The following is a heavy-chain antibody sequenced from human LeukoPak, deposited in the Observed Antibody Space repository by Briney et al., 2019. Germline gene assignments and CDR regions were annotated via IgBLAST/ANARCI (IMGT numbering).Heavy chain of an antibody. V-gene: IGHV3-21*01. CDR2: ITGSSTYI. CDR1: GFTFSSYT. D-gene: IGHD4-11*01. Sequence: GGSLRLSCAVSGFTFSSYTMNWVRQAPGKGVEWVSSITGSSTYIYYADSVKGRFTISRDNAKNSLYLQMDNLGAEDTAVYYCARDLTVTSTCWFDLWGQGTLVTVSS. CDR3: ARDLTVTSTCWFDL. J-gene: IGHJ5*02.